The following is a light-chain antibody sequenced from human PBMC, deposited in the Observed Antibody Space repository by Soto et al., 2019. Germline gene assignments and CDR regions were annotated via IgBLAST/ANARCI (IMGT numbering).Light chain of an antibody. CDR1: QSVSSY. CDR2: DAS. Sequence: EIVLTQSPATLSLSPGERATLSCRASQSVSSYLAWYQQKPGQAPRLLIYDASNRATGIPARFSGGGSGTDFTLTISSLEPEDFAVYYCLQRSDWPRTFGQGTKVEIK. J-gene: IGKJ1*01. CDR3: LQRSDWPRT. V-gene: IGKV3-11*01.